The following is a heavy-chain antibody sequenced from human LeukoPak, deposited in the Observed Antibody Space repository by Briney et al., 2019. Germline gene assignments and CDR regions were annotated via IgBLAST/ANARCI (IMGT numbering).Heavy chain of an antibody. J-gene: IGHJ5*02. CDR3: ARVNNFWSGYPAPNWFDP. CDR2: IYYSGST. CDR1: GGSISSYY. D-gene: IGHD3-3*01. V-gene: IGHV4-59*01. Sequence: SETLSLTCTVSGGSISSYYWSWLRQPPGKGLEWIGYIYYSGSTNYNPSLKSRVTISVDTSKNQFSLKLSSVTAADTAVYYCARVNNFWSGYPAPNWFDPWGQGTLVTVSS.